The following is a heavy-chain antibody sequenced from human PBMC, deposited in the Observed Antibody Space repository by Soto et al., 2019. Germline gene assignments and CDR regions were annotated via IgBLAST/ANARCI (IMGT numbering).Heavy chain of an antibody. CDR3: AKDRYFDWFLGY. CDR1: GFTFSSYG. D-gene: IGHD3-9*01. CDR2: ISYDGSNK. V-gene: IGHV3-30*18. Sequence: GGSLRLSCAASGFTFSSYGMHWVRQAPGKGLEWVAVISYDGSNKYYADSVKGRFTISRDNSKNTLYLQMNSLRAEDTAVYYCAKDRYFDWFLGYWGQGTPVTVSS. J-gene: IGHJ4*02.